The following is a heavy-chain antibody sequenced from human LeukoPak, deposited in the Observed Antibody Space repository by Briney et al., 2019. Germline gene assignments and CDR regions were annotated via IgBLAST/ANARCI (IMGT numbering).Heavy chain of an antibody. J-gene: IGHJ4*02. D-gene: IGHD6-19*01. V-gene: IGHV3-30*18. Sequence: PGGSLRLSCAASGFTFSSYGMHWVRQAPGKGLEWVAVISYDGSNKYYADSVKGRFTISRDNSKNTLYLQMNSLRAEDTAVYYCAKEPAAYSSGWLFDYWGQGTLVTVSS. CDR1: GFTFSSYG. CDR2: ISYDGSNK. CDR3: AKEPAAYSSGWLFDY.